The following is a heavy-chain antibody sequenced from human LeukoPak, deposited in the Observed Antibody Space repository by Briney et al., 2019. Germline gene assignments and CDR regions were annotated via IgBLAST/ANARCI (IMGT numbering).Heavy chain of an antibody. CDR1: GYTFTSYG. J-gene: IGHJ4*02. CDR3: ARVEDIVVVPAANLVY. CDR2: ISAYNGNT. Sequence: ASVKVSCKASGYTFTSYGISWVRQAPGQGLEWMGWISAYNGNTNYAQKLQGRVTMTTDTSTSTAYMELRSLRSDDTAVYYCARVEDIVVVPAANLVYWGQGTLVTVSS. V-gene: IGHV1-18*01. D-gene: IGHD2-2*01.